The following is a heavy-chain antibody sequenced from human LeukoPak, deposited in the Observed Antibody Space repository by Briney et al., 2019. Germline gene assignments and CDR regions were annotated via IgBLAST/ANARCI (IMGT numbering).Heavy chain of an antibody. CDR1: GYTFTNYY. J-gene: IGHJ3*02. V-gene: IGHV1-2*02. CDR3: ARLWIQIWSDDAFDI. D-gene: IGHD5-18*01. Sequence: ASVKVSCKASGYTFTNYYIHWVRQAPGQGLEWMGWINPNSGGTSYAQKFQGRVTMTRDTSISTAYMELSRVRSDDTAMYYCARLWIQIWSDDAFDIWGQGTMVIVSS. CDR2: INPNSGGT.